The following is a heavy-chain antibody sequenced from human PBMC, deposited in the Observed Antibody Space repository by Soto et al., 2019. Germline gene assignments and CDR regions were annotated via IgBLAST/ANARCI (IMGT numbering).Heavy chain of an antibody. CDR1: GGSFSGYY. J-gene: IGHJ4*02. Sequence: PSETLSLTCAVYGGSFSGYYWSWIRQPPGKGLEWIGEINHSGSTNYNPSLKSRVTISVDTSKNQFSLKLSSVTAADTAVYYCARVGGELSSHRLYYFDYWGQGTLVTAPQ. D-gene: IGHD3-16*02. CDR2: INHSGST. CDR3: ARVGGELSSHRLYYFDY. V-gene: IGHV4-34*01.